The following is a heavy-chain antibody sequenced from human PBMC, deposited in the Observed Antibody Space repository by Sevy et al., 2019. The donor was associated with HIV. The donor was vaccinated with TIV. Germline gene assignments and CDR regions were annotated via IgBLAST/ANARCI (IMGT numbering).Heavy chain of an antibody. CDR3: ARGGGNGWYYFDY. D-gene: IGHD6-19*01. Sequence: ASVKVSCKASGGTFSSYGISWVRPAPRQGLEWIGGIIPILGTVNYAQKFQGRVTITADESTKTAYMELSSLRSEDTAVYYCARGGGNGWYYFDYWGQETLVTVSS. V-gene: IGHV1-69*13. CDR2: IIPILGTV. CDR1: GGTFSSYG. J-gene: IGHJ4*02.